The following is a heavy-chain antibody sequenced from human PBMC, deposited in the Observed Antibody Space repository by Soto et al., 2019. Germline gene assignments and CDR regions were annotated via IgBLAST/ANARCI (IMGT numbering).Heavy chain of an antibody. CDR1: GFTFSNYG. CDR3: AKEMIASTLADFFDY. CDR2: ISGSGGRT. Sequence: EVQLLESGGGLIQPGGSLRLSCGASGFTFSNYGMTWVRLAAGKGLEWVSTISGSGGRTFYADPVKGRFTISRDNSKNTLYLQMNSLRAEDTAVYYCAKEMIASTLADFFDYWGQGTLVTVSS. D-gene: IGHD2-21*01. J-gene: IGHJ4*02. V-gene: IGHV3-23*01.